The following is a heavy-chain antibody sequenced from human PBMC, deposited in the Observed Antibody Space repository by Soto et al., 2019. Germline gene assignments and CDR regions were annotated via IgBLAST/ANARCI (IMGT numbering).Heavy chain of an antibody. CDR2: INPSGGTT. Sequence: ASVKVSCKASGYTFTSYSMHWVRQAPGQGLEWMGIINPSGGTTSYAQKFQGRVTMTRDTSTRTVYMELSSLRSEDTAVYYCAVGYSYGYVLDYWGQGTQVTVSS. J-gene: IGHJ4*02. D-gene: IGHD5-18*01. CDR1: GYTFTSYS. V-gene: IGHV1-46*01. CDR3: AVGYSYGYVLDY.